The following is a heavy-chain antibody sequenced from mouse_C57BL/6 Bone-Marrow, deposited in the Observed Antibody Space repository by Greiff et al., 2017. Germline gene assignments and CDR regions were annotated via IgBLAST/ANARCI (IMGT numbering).Heavy chain of an antibody. J-gene: IGHJ3*01. V-gene: IGHV5-17*01. CDR2: ISSGSSTI. CDR1: GFTFSDYG. CDR3: ASYDGFAY. Sequence: VQLKQSGGGLVKPGGSLKLSCAASGFTFSDYGMHWVRQAPEKGLEWVAYISSGSSTIYYADTVKGRFTISRDNAKNTLFLQMTRLRSEDTAMYYCASYDGFAYWGQGTLVTVSA. D-gene: IGHD2-12*01.